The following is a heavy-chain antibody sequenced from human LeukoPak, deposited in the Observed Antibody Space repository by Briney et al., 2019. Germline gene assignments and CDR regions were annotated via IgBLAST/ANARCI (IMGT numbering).Heavy chain of an antibody. CDR3: AKVSLNMVNDAFDI. Sequence: GGSLRLSCAASGFIFSSYGMHWVRQAPDKGLEWVAFIRYDGSRKYYADSVKGRFTISRDNSKNTLYLQMNGLRAEDTTMYYCAKVSLNMVNDAFDIWGQGTMVSVSS. CDR2: IRYDGSRK. J-gene: IGHJ3*02. V-gene: IGHV3-30*02. D-gene: IGHD4/OR15-4a*01. CDR1: GFIFSSYG.